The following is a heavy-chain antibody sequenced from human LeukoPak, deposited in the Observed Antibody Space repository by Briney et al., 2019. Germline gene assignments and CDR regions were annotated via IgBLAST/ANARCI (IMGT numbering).Heavy chain of an antibody. J-gene: IGHJ4*02. CDR1: GFTFVSYA. Sequence: QPGGSLRLSCAASGFTFVSYAMNWVRQAPGKGLEWVSIISGGGGTTYYADSVKGRFTISRDNSKNTLYLQMNSLRADDTAVYYCAKRRWLGGIGVADPFDYWGQGTLVTVSS. CDR3: AKRRWLGGIGVADPFDY. V-gene: IGHV3-23*01. CDR2: ISGGGGTT. D-gene: IGHD6-19*01.